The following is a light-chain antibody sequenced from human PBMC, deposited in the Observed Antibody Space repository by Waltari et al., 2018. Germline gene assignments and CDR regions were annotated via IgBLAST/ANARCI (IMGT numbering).Light chain of an antibody. J-gene: IGKJ3*01. CDR1: QDIRKW. V-gene: IGKV1-12*01. CDR2: ATS. CDR3: QQANSFPIT. Sequence: DIQMTQSPSSVSASVGERVTITCRASQDIRKWLAWYQQKPGKAPNLLIYATSSLQTGVPSRFSGSGSGTEFTLTISILQPEDFATYYCQQANSFPITFGPGTKVDIK.